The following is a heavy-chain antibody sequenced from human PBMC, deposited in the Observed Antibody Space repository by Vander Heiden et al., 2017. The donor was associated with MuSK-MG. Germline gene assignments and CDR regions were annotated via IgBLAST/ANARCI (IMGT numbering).Heavy chain of an antibody. CDR3: AREQNAPDY. Sequence: QVQLQQWGAGLLKPSKTLSLTCAVYGVSFSGYYGSWIRQPPGKGLEWIGEINHSGSTNYNPSLKSRVTISVDTSKNQFSLKLSSVTAADTAVYYCAREQNAPDYWGQGTLVTVSS. CDR1: GVSFSGYY. CDR2: INHSGST. V-gene: IGHV4-34*01. D-gene: IGHD2-2*01. J-gene: IGHJ4*02.